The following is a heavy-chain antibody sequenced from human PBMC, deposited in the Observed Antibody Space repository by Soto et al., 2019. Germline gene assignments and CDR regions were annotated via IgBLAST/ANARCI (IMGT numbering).Heavy chain of an antibody. J-gene: IGHJ5*02. CDR3: AKLPMSSSWYWDNWFDP. V-gene: IGHV3-23*01. CDR2: ISGSGGST. CDR1: GFTFSSYA. D-gene: IGHD6-13*01. Sequence: GGSLRLSCAASGFTFSSYAMSWVRQAPGKGLEWVSAISGSGGSTYYADSVKGRFTISRDNSKNTLYLQMNSLRAEDTAVYYCAKLPMSSSWYWDNWFDPWGQGTLVTVSS.